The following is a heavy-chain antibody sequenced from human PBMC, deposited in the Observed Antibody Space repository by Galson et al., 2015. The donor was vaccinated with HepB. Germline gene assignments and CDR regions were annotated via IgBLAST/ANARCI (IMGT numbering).Heavy chain of an antibody. V-gene: IGHV3-30-3*01. CDR2: ISYDGSNK. CDR1: GFTFSSYA. J-gene: IGHJ4*02. Sequence: SLRLSCAASGFTFSSYAMHWVRQAPGKGLEWVAVISYDGSNKYYADSVKGRFTISRDNSKNTLYLQMNSLRAEDTAVYYCARDPDSPYCSSTSCQGDYWGQGTLVTVSS. D-gene: IGHD2-2*01. CDR3: ARDPDSPYCSSTSCQGDY.